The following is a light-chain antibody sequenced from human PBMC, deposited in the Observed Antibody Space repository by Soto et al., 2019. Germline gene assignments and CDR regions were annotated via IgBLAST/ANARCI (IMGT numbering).Light chain of an antibody. CDR3: QQYYSTPWT. CDR1: QSISSW. Sequence: TTQSPSTLCASVGDRVTITCRASQSISSWLAWYQQKPGKAPKLLIYKASTLKSGVPSRFSGSGSGTEFTLTISSLQAEDVAVYYCQQYYSTPWTFGQGTKV. J-gene: IGKJ1*01. V-gene: IGKV1-5*03. CDR2: KAS.